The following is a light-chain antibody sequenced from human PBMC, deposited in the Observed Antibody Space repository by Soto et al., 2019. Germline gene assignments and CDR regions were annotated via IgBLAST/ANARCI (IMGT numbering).Light chain of an antibody. Sequence: QSVLTQPASVSGSPGQSITLSCTGTSSDIGGYKYVSWYQQHPGKAPKLMISQVSNRPSGVSDRFSGSKSGNTASLTISGLQAEDEADYYCASFTSSSTWVFGGGTKVTVL. CDR3: ASFTSSSTWV. CDR1: SSDIGGYKY. V-gene: IGLV2-14*01. CDR2: QVS. J-gene: IGLJ3*02.